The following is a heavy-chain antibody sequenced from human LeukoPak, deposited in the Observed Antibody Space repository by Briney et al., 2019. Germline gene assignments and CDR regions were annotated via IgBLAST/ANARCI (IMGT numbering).Heavy chain of an antibody. J-gene: IGHJ5*02. V-gene: IGHV1-2*02. CDR3: ASLGPPTIKYYYDSSGYKT. Sequence: GASVKVSCKASGYTFTGYYMHWVRQAPGQGLEWMGWINPNSGGTNYAQKFQGRVTMTRDTSISTAYMELSRLRSDDTAVYYCASLGPPTIKYYYDSSGYKTWGQGTLVTVSS. CDR2: INPNSGGT. CDR1: GYTFTGYY. D-gene: IGHD3-22*01.